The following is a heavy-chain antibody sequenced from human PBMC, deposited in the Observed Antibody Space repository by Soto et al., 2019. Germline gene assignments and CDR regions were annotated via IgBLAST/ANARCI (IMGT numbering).Heavy chain of an antibody. CDR1: GFTFSSYA. D-gene: IGHD1-26*01. V-gene: IGHV3-23*04. Sequence: EVQLVESGGDLVQPGGSLRLSCTASGFTFSSYALSWVRQAPGKGLEWVSTISGSDGKTYYADSVKGRFSISRDTSKTTLYLEMTSLRVEDTAVYYCARWSFLDYWGQGTRVTVS. CDR2: ISGSDGKT. J-gene: IGHJ4*02. CDR3: ARWSFLDY.